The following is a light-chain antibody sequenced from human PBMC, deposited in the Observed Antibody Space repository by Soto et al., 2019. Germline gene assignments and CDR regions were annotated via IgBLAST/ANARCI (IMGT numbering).Light chain of an antibody. J-gene: IGLJ1*01. CDR3: GSYTSSSTNV. CDR1: SSDVGGYNY. CDR2: DVS. V-gene: IGLV2-14*03. Sequence: QSALTQPASVSGSPGQSITISCTGTSSDVGGYNYVSWYQQHPGKAPQLMTYDVSNRPSGVSSRFSGSKSGNTASLTISGLQAEDEADYYCGSYTSSSTNVFGTGTKLTVL.